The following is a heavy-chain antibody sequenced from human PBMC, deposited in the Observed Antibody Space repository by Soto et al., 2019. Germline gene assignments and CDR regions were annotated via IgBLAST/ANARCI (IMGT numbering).Heavy chain of an antibody. Sequence: PSETLSLTCAVYGGSFSGYSWSWIRQPPGKGLEWIGEINHSGSTNYNPSLKSRVTISVDTSKNQFSLKLSSVTAADTAVYYCAVQLSNYDILTGYTLGLDVWGQGTTVTVSS. CDR3: AVQLSNYDILTGYTLGLDV. V-gene: IGHV4-34*01. CDR1: GGSFSGYS. D-gene: IGHD3-9*01. J-gene: IGHJ6*02. CDR2: INHSGST.